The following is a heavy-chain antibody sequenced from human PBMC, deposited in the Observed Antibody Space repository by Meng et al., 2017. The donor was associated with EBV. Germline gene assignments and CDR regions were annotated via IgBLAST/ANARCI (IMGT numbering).Heavy chain of an antibody. CDR1: GYTFTSYG. CDR2: ISAYNGNT. Sequence: LRQSGPEVKKPGVSVQVSCKASGYTFTSYGISWVRQAPGQGLEWMGWISAYNGNTNYAQKLQCRVTMTTDTSTSTAYMELRSLRSDDTAVYYCARDGRLYDTPSPFDYWGQGTLVTVSS. V-gene: IGHV1-18*01. D-gene: IGHD3-22*01. CDR3: ARDGRLYDTPSPFDY. J-gene: IGHJ4*02.